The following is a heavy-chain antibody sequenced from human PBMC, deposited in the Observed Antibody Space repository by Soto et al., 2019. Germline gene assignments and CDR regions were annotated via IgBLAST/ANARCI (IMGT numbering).Heavy chain of an antibody. CDR3: ARALVRYCSGGSCLPDY. CDR2: ISAYNGNT. V-gene: IGHV1-18*01. D-gene: IGHD2-15*01. Sequence: ASVKVSCKASGYTFTSYGISWVRQAPGQGLEWMGWISAYNGNTNYAQKLQGRVTMTTDTSTSTACMELRSLRSDDTAVYYCARALVRYCSGGSCLPDYWGQGTLVTVSS. J-gene: IGHJ4*02. CDR1: GYTFTSYG.